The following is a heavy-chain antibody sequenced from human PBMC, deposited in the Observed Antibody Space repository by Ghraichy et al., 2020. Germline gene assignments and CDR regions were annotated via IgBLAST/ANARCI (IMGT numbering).Heavy chain of an antibody. J-gene: IGHJ5*02. CDR1: EFSLSNAG. V-gene: IGHV3-15*01. CDR2: INSKTDGGTT. CDR3: ATEPEYYGSGSYAIYWFDP. Sequence: GGSLRLSCAASEFSLSNAGMSWVRQGPGKGLEWVGRINSKTDGGTTDYAAPVKGRFTISRDDSKNTLYLQMNSLKTEDTAVYYCATEPEYYGSGSYAIYWFDPWGQGTLVTVSS. D-gene: IGHD3-10*01.